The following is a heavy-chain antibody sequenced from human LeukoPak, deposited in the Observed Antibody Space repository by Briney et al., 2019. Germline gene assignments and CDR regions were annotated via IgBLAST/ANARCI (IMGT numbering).Heavy chain of an antibody. CDR1: GFTFSSYA. V-gene: IGHV3-23*01. D-gene: IGHD6-13*01. Sequence: GGSLRLSCAASGFTFSSYAMSWVRQAPGKGLEWVSAISGSGGSTYYADSVKGRFTISRDNSKNTLYLQMNSLRAEDTAVYYCARLGTFRAMVPDSSSWYRSPLNYYGMDVWGQGTTVTVSS. CDR3: ARLGTFRAMVPDSSSWYRSPLNYYGMDV. CDR2: ISGSGGST. J-gene: IGHJ6*02.